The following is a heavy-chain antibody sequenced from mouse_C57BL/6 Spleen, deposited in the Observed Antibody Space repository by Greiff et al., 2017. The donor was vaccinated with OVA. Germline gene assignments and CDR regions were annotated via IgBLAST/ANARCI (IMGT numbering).Heavy chain of an antibody. V-gene: IGHV1-55*01. Sequence: VQLQQPGAELVKPGASVKMSCKASGYTFTSYWITWVKQRPGQGLEWIGDIYPCSGSTNYNEKFKGKATLTVDTSSSTAYMQLSSLTSEDSAVYYCARGGTVGDVYWYADRGKGTLVTVSA. D-gene: IGHD1-1*01. CDR2: IYPCSGST. CDR1: GYTFTSYW. CDR3: ARGGTVGDVYWYAD. J-gene: IGHJ3*01.